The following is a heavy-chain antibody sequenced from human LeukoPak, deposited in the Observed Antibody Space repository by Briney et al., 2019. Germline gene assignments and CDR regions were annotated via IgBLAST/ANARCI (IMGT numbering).Heavy chain of an antibody. Sequence: SETLSLTCTVSGGSISSGDYYWSWIRQPPGKGLEWIGYIYYSGSTYYNPSLKSRVTISVDTSKNQFSLKLSSVTAADTAVYYCARVRGSMLRERHFDYWGQGTLVTVSS. J-gene: IGHJ4*02. CDR1: GGSISSGDYY. CDR2: IYYSGST. V-gene: IGHV4-30-4*02. D-gene: IGHD3-10*01. CDR3: ARVRGSMLRERHFDY.